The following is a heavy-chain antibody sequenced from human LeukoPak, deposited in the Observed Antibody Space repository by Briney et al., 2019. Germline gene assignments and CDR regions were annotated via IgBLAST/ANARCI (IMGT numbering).Heavy chain of an antibody. CDR1: GFTFSNYA. V-gene: IGHV3-9*01. D-gene: IGHD6-19*01. CDR3: VKESEDSSGWATRYYFDY. J-gene: IGHJ4*02. Sequence: GGSLRLSCGASGFTFSNYAMSWVRQAPGKGLEWVAGITWNSDNIDYAESVRGRFTISRDNAKNSLYLEMNSLRLEDTALYYCVKESEDSSGWATRYYFDYWGQGSLVTVSS. CDR2: ITWNSDNI.